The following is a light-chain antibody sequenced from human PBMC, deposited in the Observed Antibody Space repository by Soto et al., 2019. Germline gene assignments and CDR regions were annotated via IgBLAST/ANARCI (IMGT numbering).Light chain of an antibody. CDR1: QSVSSN. CDR3: QQYNNWPSLT. Sequence: EIVMTQSPATLSVSPGERATLSCRASQSVSSNLAWYQQKPGQAPRLLIYGAPTRATGIPARFSGSRSGTEFTLTISSLQSEDFAVYYCQQYNNWPSLTFGQGTKLEIK. V-gene: IGKV3-15*01. J-gene: IGKJ2*01. CDR2: GAP.